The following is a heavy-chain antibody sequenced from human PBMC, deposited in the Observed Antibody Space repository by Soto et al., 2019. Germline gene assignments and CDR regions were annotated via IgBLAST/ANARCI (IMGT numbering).Heavy chain of an antibody. Sequence: GGSLRLSCTASGFTFGDYAMSWFRQAPGKGLEWVGFIRSKAYGGTTEYAASVKGRFTISRDDSKSIAYLQMNSLKTEDTAVYYCTRDADLCGGDCYNPPYYFDYWGQGTLVTVSS. D-gene: IGHD2-21*01. CDR1: GFTFGDYA. CDR3: TRDADLCGGDCYNPPYYFDY. J-gene: IGHJ4*02. CDR2: IRSKAYGGTT. V-gene: IGHV3-49*03.